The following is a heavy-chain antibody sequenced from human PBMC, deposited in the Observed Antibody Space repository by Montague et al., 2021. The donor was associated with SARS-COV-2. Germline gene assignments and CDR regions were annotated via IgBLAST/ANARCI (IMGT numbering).Heavy chain of an antibody. CDR3: ARILVAAAGSPFDP. CDR1: GFSLSTSGMC. Sequence: PALVKPTQTLTLTCTFSGFSLSTSGMCVSWIRQPPGKALERLARIDWDDDKYYSTSLKTRLTISKDTSKNQVVLTTTNMDPVDTATYYCARILVAAAGSPFDPWGQGTLVTVSS. D-gene: IGHD6-13*01. CDR2: IDWDDDK. J-gene: IGHJ5*02. V-gene: IGHV2-70*11.